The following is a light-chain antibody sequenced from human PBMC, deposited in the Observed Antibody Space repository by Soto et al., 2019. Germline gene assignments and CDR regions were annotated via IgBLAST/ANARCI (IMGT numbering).Light chain of an antibody. CDR1: SSDVGAYDH. CDR2: DIN. J-gene: IGLJ1*01. CDR3: VTYTTSASYV. V-gene: IGLV2-14*03. Sequence: QSVLTQPPSVSGSPGQSVTIPCTGTSSDVGAYDHVSWYQQHPGKAPKLIIYDINNRPSGVSNRFSGSKSGNTASLTISGLQAEDEADYYCVTYTTSASYVFGTGTKVTVL.